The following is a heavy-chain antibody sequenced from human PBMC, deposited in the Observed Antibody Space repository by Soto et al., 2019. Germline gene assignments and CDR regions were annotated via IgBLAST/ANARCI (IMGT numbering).Heavy chain of an antibody. CDR3: NTGLAAAGTNY. J-gene: IGHJ4*02. Sequence: GGSLRLSCAASGFTFNAAWMSWVRQAPGKGLEWVGRIKSKTDGGTTDFAAPVKGRFTISRDDSKNTVYLQMNSLKIEDTAVHYCNTGLAAAGTNYWGQGTLVTVSS. CDR2: IKSKTDGGTT. V-gene: IGHV3-15*01. D-gene: IGHD6-13*01. CDR1: GFTFNAAW.